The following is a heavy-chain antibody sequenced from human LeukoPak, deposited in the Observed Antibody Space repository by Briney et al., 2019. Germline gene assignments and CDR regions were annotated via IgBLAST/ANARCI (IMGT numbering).Heavy chain of an antibody. Sequence: GASVKVSCKASGYTFTGYYMHWVRQAPGQGLEWMGWINPNSGGTNYAQKFQGWVTMTRDTPISTAYMELSRLRSDDTAVYYCARDPTTAMVEYYFDYWGQGTLVTVSS. J-gene: IGHJ4*02. CDR3: ARDPTTAMVEYYFDY. CDR1: GYTFTGYY. V-gene: IGHV1-2*04. D-gene: IGHD5-18*01. CDR2: INPNSGGT.